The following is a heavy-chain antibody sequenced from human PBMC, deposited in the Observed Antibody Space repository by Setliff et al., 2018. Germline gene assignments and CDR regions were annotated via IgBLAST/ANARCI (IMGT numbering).Heavy chain of an antibody. CDR2: VDATSSYI. V-gene: IGHV3-21*04. J-gene: IGHJ5*01. D-gene: IGHD1-26*01. CDR1: GFTFSSYS. Sequence: PGGSLRLSCAASGFTFSSYSMNWVRQAPGKGLEWISSVDATSSYIYYVDSVKGRFTISRDNAKNSLYLQMNRLRAEDTALYYCAKDRVPDNIWDFDSWGPGTLVTVSS. CDR3: AKDRVPDNIWDFDS.